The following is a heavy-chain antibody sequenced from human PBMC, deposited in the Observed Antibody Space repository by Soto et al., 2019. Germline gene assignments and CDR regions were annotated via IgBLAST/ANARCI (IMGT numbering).Heavy chain of an antibody. J-gene: IGHJ4*02. D-gene: IGHD5-18*01. CDR1: GFTFSSYG. CDR3: ANSPITAMVERLDY. Sequence: QVQLVESGGGVVQPGRSLRLSCAASGFTFSSYGMHWVRQAPGKGLEWVAVIWYDVSNKYYADSVKGRFTISRDNSKNTMYLQMNSMRAEDTAVYYCANSPITAMVERLDYWGQGTLVTVSS. CDR2: IWYDVSNK. V-gene: IGHV3-33*06.